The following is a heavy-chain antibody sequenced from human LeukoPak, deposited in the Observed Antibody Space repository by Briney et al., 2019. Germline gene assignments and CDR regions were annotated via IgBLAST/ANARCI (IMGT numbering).Heavy chain of an antibody. J-gene: IGHJ3*01. CDR2: ISYDGSNK. CDR3: ARRYCSTCPTGHSFDL. D-gene: IGHD2-2*01. V-gene: IGHV3-30*03. Sequence: GGSLXLSCAASGFTFSSYGMHWVRQAPGKGLEWVAVISYDGSNKYYADSVKGRFTISRDNSKNTLYLQMNSLRAQDTAVYYCARRYCSTCPTGHSFDLWGQGTMVTVSS. CDR1: GFTFSSYG.